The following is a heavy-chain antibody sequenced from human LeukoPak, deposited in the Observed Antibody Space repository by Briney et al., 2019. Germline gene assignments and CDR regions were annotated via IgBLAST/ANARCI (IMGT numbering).Heavy chain of an antibody. CDR2: ISSSSSYI. V-gene: IGHV3-21*01. Sequence: NAGGSLRLSCAASGFTFSSYSMNRVRQAPGKGLEWVSSISSSSSYIYYADSVKGRFTISRDNAKNSLYLQMNSLRAEDTAVYYCARDPPNWGFGLWGQGTLVTVSS. D-gene: IGHD7-27*01. J-gene: IGHJ4*02. CDR1: GFTFSSYS. CDR3: ARDPPNWGFGL.